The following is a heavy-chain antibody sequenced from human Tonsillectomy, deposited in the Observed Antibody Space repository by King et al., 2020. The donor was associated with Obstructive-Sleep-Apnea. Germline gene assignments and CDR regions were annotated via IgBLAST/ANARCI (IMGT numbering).Heavy chain of an antibody. D-gene: IGHD5-18*01. Sequence: QLVQSGGGLVKPGGSLRLSCAASGFTFSDYYMSWIRQAPGKGLERISYISSGGGLIFYADSVKGRFTISRDNAKNSLYLQMNSLRAEDTAVYFCASPLAGYKLVWGQGTLVSVSS. J-gene: IGHJ4*02. CDR1: GFTFSDYY. CDR3: ASPLAGYKLV. CDR2: ISSGGGLI. V-gene: IGHV3-11*01.